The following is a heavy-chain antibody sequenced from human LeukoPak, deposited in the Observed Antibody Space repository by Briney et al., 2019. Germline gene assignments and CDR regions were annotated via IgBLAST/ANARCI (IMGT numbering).Heavy chain of an antibody. Sequence: ASVKVSCKASGGTFSSYAISWVRQAPGQGLEWMGWINPNSGGTNYAQKFQGRVTMTRDTSISTAYMELSRLRSDDTAVYYCASYSVRGVGAHDYWGQGTLVTVSS. CDR1: GGTFSSYA. D-gene: IGHD1-26*01. V-gene: IGHV1-2*02. CDR2: INPNSGGT. J-gene: IGHJ4*02. CDR3: ASYSVRGVGAHDY.